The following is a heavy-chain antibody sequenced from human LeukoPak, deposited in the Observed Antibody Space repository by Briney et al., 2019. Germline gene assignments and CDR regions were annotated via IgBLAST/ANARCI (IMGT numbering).Heavy chain of an antibody. Sequence: PSQTLSLTCTVSGVSISSGDDFWTWIRQHPGKGLEWIGFIYYSGSTYYNPSLKSRVTISVDTSKKEFSLKLSSVTAADTAVYFCARGAGYCSGGSCYSVGGFDPWGQGILVTVSS. J-gene: IGHJ5*02. D-gene: IGHD2-15*01. CDR1: GVSISSGDDF. CDR2: IYYSGST. V-gene: IGHV4-31*03. CDR3: ARGAGYCSGGSCYSVGGFDP.